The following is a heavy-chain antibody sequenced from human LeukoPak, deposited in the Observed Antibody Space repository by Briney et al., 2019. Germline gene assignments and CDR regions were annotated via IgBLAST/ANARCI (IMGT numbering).Heavy chain of an antibody. CDR2: ISSNGGST. J-gene: IGHJ3*02. Sequence: GGSLRLSCAASGFTFSSYAMHWVRQAPGKGLEYVSAISSNGGSTYYANSVKGRFTISRDNSKNTLYLQMGSLRAGDMAVYYCARAGNCGGDCYSRYAFDIWGQGTMVTVSS. V-gene: IGHV3-64*01. CDR1: GFTFSSYA. CDR3: ARAGNCGGDCYSRYAFDI. D-gene: IGHD2-21*02.